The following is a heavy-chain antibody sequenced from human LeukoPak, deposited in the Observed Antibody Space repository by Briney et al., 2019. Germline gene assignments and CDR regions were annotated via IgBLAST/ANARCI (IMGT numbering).Heavy chain of an antibody. Sequence: SETLSLTCTVSGGSISSYYCSWVRQPPRQGQELIGYIYYSGSTNYNPSLKRRVTISVDTSKNQFSLKLSCVTAADTAVYYCARWQGAPYSYYYMDVWGKGTAVTVSS. J-gene: IGHJ6*03. CDR2: IYYSGST. D-gene: IGHD1-26*01. CDR3: ARWQGAPYSYYYMDV. CDR1: GGSISSYY. V-gene: IGHV4-59*01.